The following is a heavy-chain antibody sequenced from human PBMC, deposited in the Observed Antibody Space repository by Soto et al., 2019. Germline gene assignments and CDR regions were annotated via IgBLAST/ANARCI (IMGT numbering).Heavy chain of an antibody. CDR1: GFTFSSYA. D-gene: IGHD4-17*01. J-gene: IGHJ6*02. CDR3: ARVQDYGDLYYYYGMDV. V-gene: IGHV3-30-3*01. Sequence: GSLRLSCAASGFTFSSYAMHWVRQAPGKGLEWVAVISYDGSNKYYADSVKGRFTISRDNSKNTLYLQMNSLRAEDTAVYYCARVQDYGDLYYYYGMDVWGQGTTVTVSS. CDR2: ISYDGSNK.